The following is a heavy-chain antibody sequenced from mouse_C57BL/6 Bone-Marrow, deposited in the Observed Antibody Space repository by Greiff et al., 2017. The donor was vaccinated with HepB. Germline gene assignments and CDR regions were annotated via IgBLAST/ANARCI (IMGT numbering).Heavy chain of an antibody. D-gene: IGHD2-3*01. V-gene: IGHV2-2*01. CDR1: GFSLTSYG. Sequence: VKLMESGPGLVQPSQSLSITCTVSGFSLTSYGVHWVRQSPGKGLEWLGVIWSGGSTDYNAAFISRLSISKDNSKSQVFFKMNSLQADDTAIYYCASDGYYIYAMDYWGQGTSVTVSS. CDR2: IWSGGST. J-gene: IGHJ4*01. CDR3: ASDGYYIYAMDY.